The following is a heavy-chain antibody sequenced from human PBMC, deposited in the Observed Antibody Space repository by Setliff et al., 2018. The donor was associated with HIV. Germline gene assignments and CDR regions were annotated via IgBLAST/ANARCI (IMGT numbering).Heavy chain of an antibody. CDR1: GFSFSTHD. V-gene: IGHV3-48*03. CDR2: ITSGGSVK. CDR3: TAGHYGPNP. Sequence: GGSLRLSCAASGFSFSTHDMNWVRQAPGKGLEWISYITSGGSVKYYADSVKGRFTISRDNAGRSLYLQMNSLKVEDTAVYYCTAGHYGPNPWGQGTPVTVSS. D-gene: IGHD3-10*01. J-gene: IGHJ5*02.